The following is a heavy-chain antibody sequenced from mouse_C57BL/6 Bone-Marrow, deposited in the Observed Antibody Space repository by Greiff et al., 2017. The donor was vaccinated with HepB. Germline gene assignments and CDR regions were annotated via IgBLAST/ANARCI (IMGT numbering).Heavy chain of an antibody. D-gene: IGHD1-1*01. CDR3: ARPPHYYGSSHYFDY. J-gene: IGHJ2*01. CDR1: GYTFTSYG. CDR2: LYPRSGNT. Sequence: VQLQQSGAELARPGASVKLSCKASGYTFTSYGISWVKQRTGQGLEWIGELYPRSGNTYYNEKFKGKATLTADTSSSTAYMELRSLTSEYSAVYFCARPPHYYGSSHYFDYWGQGTTLTVSS. V-gene: IGHV1-81*01.